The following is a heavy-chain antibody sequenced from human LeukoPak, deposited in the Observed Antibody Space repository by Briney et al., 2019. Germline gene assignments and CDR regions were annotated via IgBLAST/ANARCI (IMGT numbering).Heavy chain of an antibody. CDR3: AREVEDSGSYYTSYFDY. V-gene: IGHV3-7*01. CDR1: GFTFSSYW. CDR2: IKQDGSEK. D-gene: IGHD3-10*01. J-gene: IGHJ4*02. Sequence: PGGSLRLSCAASGFTFSSYWMSWVRQAPGKGLEWVANIKQDGSEKYYVDSVKGRFTISRDNAKNSLYLQMNSLRAEDTAAYYCAREVEDSGSYYTSYFDYWGQGTLVTVSS.